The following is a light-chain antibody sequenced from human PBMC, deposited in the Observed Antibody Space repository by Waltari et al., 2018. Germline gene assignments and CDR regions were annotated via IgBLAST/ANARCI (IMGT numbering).Light chain of an antibody. CDR1: NSNIGAHF. J-gene: IGLJ1*01. Sequence: QSVLTQPPSASGTPGPRVTISCSGSNSNIGAHFLYSYRQFPGTSPKLLIYGNDKRPSGVPDRFSGSKSGSSASLVISGLRSEDEADYYCAAWDDTLSGHSVFGTGTKVTVL. V-gene: IGLV1-47*01. CDR2: GND. CDR3: AAWDDTLSGHSV.